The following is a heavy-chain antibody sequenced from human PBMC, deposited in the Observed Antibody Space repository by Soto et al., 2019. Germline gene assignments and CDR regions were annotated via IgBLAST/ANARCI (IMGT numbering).Heavy chain of an antibody. CDR3: AKEVGYSSGYDYVDY. J-gene: IGHJ4*02. D-gene: IGHD6-19*01. CDR1: GFTFSSYA. V-gene: IGHV3-23*01. Sequence: EVQLLGSGGGLVQPGGSLRLSCAASGFTFSSYAMRWVRQAPGKGLEWVSGISGSGVSTHYADSVKGRFTISRDNSKNTLYLQMNSLRAEDTAVYYCAKEVGYSSGYDYVDYWGQGTLVTVSS. CDR2: ISGSGVST.